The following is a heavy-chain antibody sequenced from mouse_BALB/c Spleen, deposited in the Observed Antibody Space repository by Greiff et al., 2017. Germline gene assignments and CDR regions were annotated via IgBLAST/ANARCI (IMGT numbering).Heavy chain of an antibody. CDR3: ARNGSSYDYAMDY. J-gene: IGHJ4*01. V-gene: IGHV2-9*02. Sequence: LVAPSQSLSITCTVSGFSLTSYGVHWVRQPPGKGLEWLGVIWAGGSTNYNSALMSRLSISKDNSKSQVFLKMNSLQTDDTAMYYCARNGSSYDYAMDYWGQGTSVTVSS. CDR1: GFSLTSYG. D-gene: IGHD1-1*01. CDR2: IWAGGST.